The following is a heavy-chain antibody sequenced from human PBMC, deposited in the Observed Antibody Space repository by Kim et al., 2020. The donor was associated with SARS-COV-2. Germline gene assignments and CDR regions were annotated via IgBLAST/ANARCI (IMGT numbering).Heavy chain of an antibody. J-gene: IGHJ4*02. CDR3: ARGPLSYYDSSGYYYFDY. V-gene: IGHV3-21*01. CDR2: ISSSSSYI. D-gene: IGHD3-22*01. CDR1: GFTFSSYS. Sequence: GGSLRLSCAASGFTFSSYSMNWVRQAPGKGLEWVSSISSSSSYIYYADSVKGRFTISRDNAKNSLYLQMNSLRAEDTAVYYCARGPLSYYDSSGYYYFDYWGQGTLVTVSS.